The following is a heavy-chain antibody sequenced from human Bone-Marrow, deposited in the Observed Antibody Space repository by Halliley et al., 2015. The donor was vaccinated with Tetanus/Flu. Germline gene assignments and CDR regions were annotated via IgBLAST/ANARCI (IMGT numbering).Heavy chain of an antibody. Sequence: CTTSGGSISSSSYYWGWVRQPPGKGLEWIGSIYYNGNPFYKPSLKSRVTISVDTSKNQFSLKLRYVTAADSGVYYCARRLGYCSSTSCNFDYWGQGTLVTVSS. J-gene: IGHJ4*02. CDR1: GGSISSSSYY. CDR3: ARRLGYCSSTSCNFDY. V-gene: IGHV4-39*01. CDR2: IYYNGNP. D-gene: IGHD2-2*01.